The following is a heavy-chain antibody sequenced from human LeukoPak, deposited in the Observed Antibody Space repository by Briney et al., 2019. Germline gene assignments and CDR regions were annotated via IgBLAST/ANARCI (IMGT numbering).Heavy chain of an antibody. V-gene: IGHV1-18*01. D-gene: IGHD2-2*01. CDR2: ISAYNGNT. J-gene: IGHJ6*02. CDR1: GYTFTSYG. Sequence: ASVKVSCKASGYTFTSYGISWVRQTPGQGLEWMGWISAYNGNTNYAQKLQGRVTMTTDTSTSTAYLELRSLRSDDTAVYYCARIYCSSTSCLGDGMDVWGQGTTVTVSS. CDR3: ARIYCSSTSCLGDGMDV.